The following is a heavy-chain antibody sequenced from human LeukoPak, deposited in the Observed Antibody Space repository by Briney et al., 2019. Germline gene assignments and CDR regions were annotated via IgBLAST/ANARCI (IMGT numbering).Heavy chain of an antibody. J-gene: IGHJ1*01. D-gene: IGHD1-26*01. CDR3: EGGSGSYYAY. CDR2: ISSNGGST. Sequence: GGSLRLSCAASGFTFSSYAMRWVRQAPGKGLEYVSAISSNGGSTYYANSVKGRFTISRDNSKNTLYLQMISLRAEDMALYYFEGGSGSYYAYWGQGTLVTAYS. V-gene: IGHV3-64*01. CDR1: GFTFSSYA.